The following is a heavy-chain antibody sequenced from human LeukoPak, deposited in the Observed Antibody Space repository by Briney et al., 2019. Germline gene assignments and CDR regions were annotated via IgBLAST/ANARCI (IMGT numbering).Heavy chain of an antibody. CDR2: IYYSGRT. Sequence: PSETLSLTCTVSGGSVSSDTYYWSWIRQPPGKGLEWIGYIYYSGRTNYNPSLKSRVTISVDTSKNQFSLKLSSVTAADTAVYYCASPRSYYDSSGYYISWGRGTLVTVSS. CDR1: GGSVSSDTYY. D-gene: IGHD3-22*01. J-gene: IGHJ5*02. CDR3: ASPRSYYDSSGYYIS. V-gene: IGHV4-61*01.